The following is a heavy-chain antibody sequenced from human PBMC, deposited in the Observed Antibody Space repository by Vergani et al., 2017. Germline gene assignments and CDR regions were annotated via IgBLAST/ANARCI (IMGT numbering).Heavy chain of an antibody. J-gene: IGHJ5*02. CDR3: ARMWEGSSWDNWFDP. V-gene: IGHV4-59*01. Sequence: QVQLQESGPGLVKPSETLSLTCTVSGGSISSYYWSWIRPPPGNGLEWIGYIYYSGRTDYNPSLKGLVTISVDTSKNPFSLKLSSVTAADTAVYSCARMWEGSSWDNWFDPWGQGTLVTVSA. CDR1: GGSISSYY. D-gene: IGHD6-13*01. CDR2: IYYSGRT.